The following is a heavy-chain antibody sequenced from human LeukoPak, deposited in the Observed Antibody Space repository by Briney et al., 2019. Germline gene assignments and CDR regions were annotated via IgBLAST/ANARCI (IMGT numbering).Heavy chain of an antibody. J-gene: IGHJ4*02. CDR3: ARERQNKDFWSGGDY. Sequence: GGSLRLSCAASGFTFSTYWMSWVRQAPGKGLEWVANIKQDGSEKYYVDSVKGRFTISRDNAKNSLYMQMNSLRAEDTAVYYCARERQNKDFWSGGDYWGQGTLVTVSS. D-gene: IGHD3-3*01. CDR1: GFTFSTYW. V-gene: IGHV3-7*01. CDR2: IKQDGSEK.